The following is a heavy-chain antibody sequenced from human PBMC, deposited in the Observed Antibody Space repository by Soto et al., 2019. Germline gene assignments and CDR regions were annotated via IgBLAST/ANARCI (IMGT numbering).Heavy chain of an antibody. D-gene: IGHD3-22*01. CDR1: GGTFSSYA. Sequence: ASVKVSCKASGGTFSSYAISWVRQAPGQGLEWMGGIIPIFGTANYAQKFQGRVTITADESTSTAYMELSSLRSEDTAVYYCARVVPYYYDSSGYGYFDYWGQGTLVTVSS. CDR3: ARVVPYYYDSSGYGYFDY. V-gene: IGHV1-69*13. J-gene: IGHJ4*02. CDR2: IIPIFGTA.